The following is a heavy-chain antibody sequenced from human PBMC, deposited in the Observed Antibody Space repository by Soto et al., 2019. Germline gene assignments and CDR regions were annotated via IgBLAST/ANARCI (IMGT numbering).Heavy chain of an antibody. J-gene: IGHJ6*02. CDR1: GFTFDEYG. Sequence: EVQLVESGGGLVQPGRSLRLSCGASGFTFDEYGMHWVRQAPGKGLEGVSGISGNSGTIGYADSVKGRLTISSDNAKNSLYLQMSSLRAEDTALYYCAKSTGGTANGMDVWGQGTTVTVSS. D-gene: IGHD2-8*02. CDR2: ISGNSGTI. CDR3: AKSTGGTANGMDV. V-gene: IGHV3-9*01.